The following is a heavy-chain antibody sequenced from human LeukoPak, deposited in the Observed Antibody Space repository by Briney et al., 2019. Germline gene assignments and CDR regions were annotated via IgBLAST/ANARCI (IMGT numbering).Heavy chain of an antibody. CDR1: GYTFTGYY. CDR3: ARDGPRWSEEYDY. V-gene: IGHV1-2*06. J-gene: IGHJ4*02. CDR2: INPNSGGT. Sequence: GASVKVSCKASGYTFTGYYMHWVRQAPGQGLEWMGRINPNSGGTNYAQKFQGRVTMTRDTSISTAYMELSRLRSDDTAVYYCARDGPRWSEEYDYWGQGTLVTVSS. D-gene: IGHD2/OR15-2a*01.